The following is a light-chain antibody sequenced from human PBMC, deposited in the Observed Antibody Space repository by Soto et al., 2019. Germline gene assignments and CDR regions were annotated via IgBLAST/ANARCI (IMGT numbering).Light chain of an antibody. J-gene: IGLJ1*01. CDR3: QSYDRALSARYV. CDR1: SSNIGAGYD. V-gene: IGLV1-40*01. CDR2: GNI. Sequence: QSVLTQPPSVSGAPGQRVTISCTGSSSNIGAGYDVHWYQQRPGTAPKLLIVGNINRPSGVPDRLSGSKSGTSASLAITGLQAEDEGDYYCQSYDRALSARYVFGTGTKLTVL.